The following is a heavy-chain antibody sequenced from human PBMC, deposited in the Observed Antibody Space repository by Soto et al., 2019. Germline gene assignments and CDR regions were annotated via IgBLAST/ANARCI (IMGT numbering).Heavy chain of an antibody. V-gene: IGHV3-21*01. Sequence: PGGSLRLSCAASGFTFSSYSMNWVRQAPGKGLEWVSSISSSSSYIYYADSVKGRFTISRDNAKNSLYLQMNSLRAEDTAVYYCARPIPSGANSAFDIWGQGTMVTVSS. CDR2: ISSSSSYI. J-gene: IGHJ3*02. CDR3: ARPIPSGANSAFDI. D-gene: IGHD2-15*01. CDR1: GFTFSSYS.